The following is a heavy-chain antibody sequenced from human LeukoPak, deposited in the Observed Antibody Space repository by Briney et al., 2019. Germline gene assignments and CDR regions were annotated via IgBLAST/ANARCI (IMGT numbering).Heavy chain of an antibody. CDR1: GYTFTGYY. V-gene: IGHV1-2*02. J-gene: IGHJ4*02. D-gene: IGHD3-10*01. CDR2: INPNSGGT. Sequence: ASVKVSCKASGYTFTGYYMHWVRQAPGQGLEWMGWINPNSGGTNYAQKFQGRVTMTRDTSISTAYMELSRLRSDDTAVYYCARDGYYGSGSYYNPTNWGQGTLVTVSS. CDR3: ARDGYYGSGSYYNPTN.